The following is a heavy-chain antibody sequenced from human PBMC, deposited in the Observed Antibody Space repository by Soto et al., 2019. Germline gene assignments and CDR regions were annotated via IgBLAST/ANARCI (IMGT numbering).Heavy chain of an antibody. CDR1: GCTSSSYW. D-gene: IGHD6-19*01. CDR2: LKQDGSEK. CDR3: AIDKTAVAGYVQDANNY. J-gene: IGHJ4*02. Sequence: GGSLRLSCAVSGCTSSSYWMSWVRQAPEKGIEWVANLKQDGSEKYYVDSVYGRFTISRVNATNSRYLQMNSLRADHTAVCYCAIDKTAVAGYVQDANNYWRQGTLVIVS. V-gene: IGHV3-7*05.